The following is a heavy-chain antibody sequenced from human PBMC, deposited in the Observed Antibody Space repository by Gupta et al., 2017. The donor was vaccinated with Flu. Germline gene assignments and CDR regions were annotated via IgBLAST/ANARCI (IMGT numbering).Heavy chain of an antibody. CDR1: GFTFGVHD. CDR3: ARGHWDS. J-gene: IGHJ4*02. Sequence: EVQLVESGGGLVPPGGALRLYCAASGFTFGVHDVSWVRQAPGKGLEWVSFISSSGLPYYTDSVKGRFTISRDNAKNSVYLQMDSLRAEYTAFYYFARGHWDSWGQGTLVTVSS. CDR2: ISSSGLP. V-gene: IGHV3-48*03.